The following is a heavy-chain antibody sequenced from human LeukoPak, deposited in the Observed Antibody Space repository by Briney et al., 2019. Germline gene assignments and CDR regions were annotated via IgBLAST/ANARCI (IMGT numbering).Heavy chain of an antibody. V-gene: IGHV3-48*03. J-gene: IGHJ6*02. CDR3: ARDSHYYYGMDV. CDR1: GFTFSSYE. CDR2: ISSSGSTI. Sequence: SGGSLRLSCAASGFTFSSYEMNWVRQAPGKGLEWVSYISSSGSTIYYADSVKGRFTISRDNAKNSLYLQMNSLRAEDTAVYYCARDSHYYYGMDVWGQGTTVTVSS.